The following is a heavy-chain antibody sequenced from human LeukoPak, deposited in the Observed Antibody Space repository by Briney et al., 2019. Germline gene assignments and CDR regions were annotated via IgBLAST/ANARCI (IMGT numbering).Heavy chain of an antibody. V-gene: IGHV3-20*04. CDR2: INWNGGST. J-gene: IGHJ3*02. D-gene: IGHD3-22*01. Sequence: GSLRLSCAASGFTFDDYGMSWVRQAPGEGLEWVSGINWNGGSTGYADSVKGRFTISRDNAKNSLYLQMNSLRAEDTALYYCARRQGATYYYDSSGYPDAFDIWGQGTMVTVSS. CDR1: GFTFDDYG. CDR3: ARRQGATYYYDSSGYPDAFDI.